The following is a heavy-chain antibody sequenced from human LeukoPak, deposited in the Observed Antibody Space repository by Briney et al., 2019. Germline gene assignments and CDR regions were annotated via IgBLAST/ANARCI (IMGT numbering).Heavy chain of an antibody. J-gene: IGHJ3*02. CDR1: GGTFSSYA. CDR3: ARTGDSGGLDAFDI. V-gene: IGHV1-69*13. CDR2: IIPIFGTA. D-gene: IGHD3-22*01. Sequence: ASVKVSCKASGGTFSSYAISWVRQAPGQGLEWMGGIIPIFGTANYAQKFQGRVTITADESTSTAYMELSSLRSEDTAAYYCARTGDSGGLDAFDIWGQGTVVTVSS.